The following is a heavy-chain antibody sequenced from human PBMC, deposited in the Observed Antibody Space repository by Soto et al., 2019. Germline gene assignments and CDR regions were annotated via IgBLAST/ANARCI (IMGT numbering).Heavy chain of an antibody. D-gene: IGHD6-13*01. CDR2: ILPIFTTA. Sequence: ASVKVSCKASGGTFSNYAFSWVRQAPGQGLEWMGGILPIFTTATYAPKFQDRVTITADESTSTVYMDLSSLRSEDTALYYCAKDIGFQQHLFVFDNWGQGTLVTVSS. J-gene: IGHJ4*02. V-gene: IGHV1-69*13. CDR3: AKDIGFQQHLFVFDN. CDR1: GGTFSNYA.